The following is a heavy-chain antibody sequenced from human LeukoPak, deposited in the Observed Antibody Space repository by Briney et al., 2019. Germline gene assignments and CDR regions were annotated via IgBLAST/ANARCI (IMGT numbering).Heavy chain of an antibody. V-gene: IGHV3-30*02. CDR2: IRYDGSNK. Sequence: GGSLRLSCAASGFTFSSYGMHWVRQAPGKGLEWVAFIRYDGSNKYYADSVKGRFTISRDNSKNTLYLQMNSLRAEDTAVYYCARLDYGSKSGVDYWGQGTLVTVSS. D-gene: IGHD4/OR15-4a*01. J-gene: IGHJ4*02. CDR3: ARLDYGSKSGVDY. CDR1: GFTFSSYG.